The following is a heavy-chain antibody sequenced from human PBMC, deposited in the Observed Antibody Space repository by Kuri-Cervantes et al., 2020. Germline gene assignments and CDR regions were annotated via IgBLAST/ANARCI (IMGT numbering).Heavy chain of an antibody. Sequence: SLKIPCAASGFTFDDYDMHWVRQAPGKGLEWVSGISWNSGSIGYSDSVKGRFTISRDNAKNSLYLQLNSLRAEDTALYYCAKDGYSSGGDSFDIWGQGTMVTVSS. CDR3: AKDGYSSGGDSFDI. CDR1: GFTFDDYD. V-gene: IGHV3-9*01. J-gene: IGHJ3*02. CDR2: ISWNSGSI. D-gene: IGHD6-19*01.